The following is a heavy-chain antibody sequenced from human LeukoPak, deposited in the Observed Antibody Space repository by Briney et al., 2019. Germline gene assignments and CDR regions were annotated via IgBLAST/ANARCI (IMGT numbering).Heavy chain of an antibody. J-gene: IGHJ4*02. CDR2: IYYSGST. CDR3: ARHYYGSGSYYNFDY. Sequence: SETLSLTCTVSGGSISSYYWSWIRQPPGKGLEWIGYIYYSGSTNYNPSLKSRVTISVDTSKNQFSLKLSSVTAADTAAYYCARHYYGSGSYYNFDYWGQGTLVTVSS. V-gene: IGHV4-59*01. D-gene: IGHD3-10*01. CDR1: GGSISSYY.